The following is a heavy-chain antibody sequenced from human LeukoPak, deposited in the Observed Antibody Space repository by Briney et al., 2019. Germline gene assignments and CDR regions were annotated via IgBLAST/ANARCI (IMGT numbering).Heavy chain of an antibody. CDR1: GGTFSSYA. Sequence: ASVKVSCKASGGTFSSYAISWVRQAPGQGLEWMGGIIPIFGTANYAQKFQGRVTITADESTSTAYMELSSLRSEDTAVYYCARGHDCSGGSCYSDWFDPWGQGTLVTVSS. D-gene: IGHD2-15*01. CDR3: ARGHDCSGGSCYSDWFDP. CDR2: IIPIFGTA. V-gene: IGHV1-69*13. J-gene: IGHJ5*02.